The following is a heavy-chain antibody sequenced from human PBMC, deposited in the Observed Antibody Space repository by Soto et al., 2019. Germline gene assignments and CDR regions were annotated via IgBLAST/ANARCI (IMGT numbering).Heavy chain of an antibody. J-gene: IGHJ1*01. CDR1: GFTFSSYG. CDR3: AEGVRSYFQH. D-gene: IGHD3-10*01. V-gene: IGHV3-30*18. CDR2: ISYDGSNK. Sequence: GGSLRLSCAASGFTFSSYGMHWVRQAPGKGLEWVAVISYDGSNKYYADSVKGRFTISRDNSKNTLYLQMNSLRAEDTAVYYCAEGVRSYFQHWGQGTLVTVSS.